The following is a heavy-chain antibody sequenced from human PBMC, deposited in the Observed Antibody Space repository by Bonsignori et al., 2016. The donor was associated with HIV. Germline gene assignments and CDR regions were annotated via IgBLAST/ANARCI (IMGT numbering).Heavy chain of an antibody. V-gene: IGHV4-39*07. J-gene: IGHJ5*02. CDR3: ARIVVPVLYNWFDP. Sequence: WIRQPPGKGLEWIGSIYYSGSTYYNPSLKSRVTISVDTSKNQFSLKLSSVTAADTAVYYCARIVVPVLYNWFDPWGQGTLVTVSS. CDR2: IYYSGST. D-gene: IGHD2-2*01.